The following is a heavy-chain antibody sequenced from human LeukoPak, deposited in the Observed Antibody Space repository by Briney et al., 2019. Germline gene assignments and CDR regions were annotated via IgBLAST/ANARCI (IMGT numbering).Heavy chain of an antibody. V-gene: IGHV1-69*05. Sequence: SVKVSCKASGGTFSSYAISWVRQAPGQGLEWMGGIIPIFGTANYAQKFQGRVTITTDESTSTAYMELSSLRSEDTAVYYCARVGGYCSSTSCYRDGLDGWFDYWGPGTLVTVSS. D-gene: IGHD2-2*01. CDR1: GGTFSSYA. CDR2: IIPIFGTA. CDR3: ARVGGYCSSTSCYRDGLDGWFDY. J-gene: IGHJ5*01.